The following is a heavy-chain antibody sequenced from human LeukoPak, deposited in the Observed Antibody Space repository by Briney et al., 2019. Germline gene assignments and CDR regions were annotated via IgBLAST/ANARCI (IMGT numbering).Heavy chain of an antibody. D-gene: IGHD6-19*01. Sequence: PGGSLRLSCAASGFTYSSYWMSWVRQAPGRGQEWVANIKQDGSDKCYVDSVKGRFTISRDNAKNSLYLQMNSLRVEDTAVYYCARAVAENWFDPWGQGTLVTVSS. CDR3: ARAVAENWFDP. CDR1: GFTYSSYW. CDR2: IKQDGSDK. V-gene: IGHV3-7*01. J-gene: IGHJ5*02.